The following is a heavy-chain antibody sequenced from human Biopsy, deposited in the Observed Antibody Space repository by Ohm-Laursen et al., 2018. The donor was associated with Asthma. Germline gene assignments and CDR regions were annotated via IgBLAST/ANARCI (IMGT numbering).Heavy chain of an antibody. V-gene: IGHV4-34*01. D-gene: IGHD1-20*01. CDR3: ARAAITGIRGWFDT. CDR2: IDQSGYT. CDR1: GGYLTGHY. J-gene: IGHJ5*02. Sequence: VTLSLTCSVYGGYLTGHYWNWIRQPPGKGLEWIGEIDQSGYTNYNPSLKSRVTISADTSKNQFHLNLSSVTAADTAVYFCARAAITGIRGWFDTWGQGTQVTVSS.